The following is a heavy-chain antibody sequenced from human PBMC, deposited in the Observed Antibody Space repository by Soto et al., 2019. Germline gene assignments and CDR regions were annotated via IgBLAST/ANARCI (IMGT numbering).Heavy chain of an antibody. D-gene: IGHD2-2*01. V-gene: IGHV4-4*07. CDR2: IYTSGST. CDR1: GGSISSYY. J-gene: IGHJ4*02. CDR3: ARACSSNSCYDVFDY. Sequence: PSETLSLTCTVSGGSISSYYWSWIRQPAGKGLEWIGRIYTSGSTNYNPCLKSRVTMSVDTSKNQFSLKLSSVTAADTAVYYCARACSSNSCYDVFDYWGQGSLVTVSS.